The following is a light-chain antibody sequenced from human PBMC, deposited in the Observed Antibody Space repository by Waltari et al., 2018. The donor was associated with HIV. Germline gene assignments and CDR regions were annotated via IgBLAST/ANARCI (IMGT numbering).Light chain of an antibody. CDR3: MQATHWPGT. Sequence: VAMTQSPLSLPVALGQPAPIFCWSDQSLVFSEGNTYLKWFQPRPVQAPSRPIYRVSNRDSEVPDGFSGSGSGTDFTLRISRVEAEDVGVYYCMQATHWPGTFGQGTRLEIK. CDR1: QSLVFSEGNTY. V-gene: IGKV2-30*01. CDR2: RVS. J-gene: IGKJ5*01.